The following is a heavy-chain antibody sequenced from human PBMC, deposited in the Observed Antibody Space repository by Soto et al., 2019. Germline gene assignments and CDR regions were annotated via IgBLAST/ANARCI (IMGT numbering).Heavy chain of an antibody. J-gene: IGHJ6*02. CDR2: IIPIFGTA. D-gene: IGHD2-2*01. CDR1: GGTFSSYA. CDR3: ASGRYCSSTSCYSYYYYGMDV. V-gene: IGHV1-69*13. Sequence: SVKVSCKASGGTFSSYAISWVRQAPGQGLEWMGGIIPIFGTANYAQKFQGRVTITADESTSTAYMELSSLRSEDTAVYYCASGRYCSSTSCYSYYYYGMDVWGQGTTVTVSS.